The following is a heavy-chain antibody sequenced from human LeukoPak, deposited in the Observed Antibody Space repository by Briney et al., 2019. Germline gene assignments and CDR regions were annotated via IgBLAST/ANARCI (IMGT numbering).Heavy chain of an antibody. J-gene: IGHJ6*02. CDR3: AKDLWGWSGMDV. CDR2: ISISGGST. V-gene: IGHV3-23*01. Sequence: GGSLRLSCAASGFTFSSYAMSWVRQAPGKGLEWVSAISISGGSTYYAGSVKGRFTISRDNSKNTLYLQMTSLRAEDTAVYYCAKDLWGWSGMDVWGQGTTVTVSS. D-gene: IGHD6-19*01. CDR1: GFTFSSYA.